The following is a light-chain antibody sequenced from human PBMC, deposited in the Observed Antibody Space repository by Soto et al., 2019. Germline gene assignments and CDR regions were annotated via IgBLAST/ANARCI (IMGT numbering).Light chain of an antibody. CDR2: YTS. V-gene: IGKV1-39*01. J-gene: IGKJ1*01. Sequence: DIQMTQAPPSLSASVGDGVTLTCRASQNINGHLHWYQQKPGKAPKLLISYTSRLQGGVLSRFSGSRSGTDFTLTINSLQPEDFATYYCQQSASVPRTFGQGTRVEIK. CDR3: QQSASVPRT. CDR1: QNINGH.